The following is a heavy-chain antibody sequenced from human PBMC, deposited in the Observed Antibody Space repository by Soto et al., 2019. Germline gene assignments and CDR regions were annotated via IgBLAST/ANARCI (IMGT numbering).Heavy chain of an antibody. Sequence: QVRLVQSGAEVKKPGASVKVSCKASGYTFTDYYMHWVRQSPGQGLEWMGSIHPNSGVTRFPQKFQGRAIMTRDTSISTVYMDLSRVTSDDRVVYYCSRAGLTTLELATPYCGQRARVTVTS. J-gene: IGHJ4*02. CDR2: IHPNSGVT. CDR3: SRAGLTTLELATPY. CDR1: GYTFTDYY. D-gene: IGHD3-3*01. V-gene: IGHV1-2*02.